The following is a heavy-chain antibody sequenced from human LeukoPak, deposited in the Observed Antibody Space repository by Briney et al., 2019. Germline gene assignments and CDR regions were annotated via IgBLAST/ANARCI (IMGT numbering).Heavy chain of an antibody. Sequence: SETLSLTCTVSGGSISSGYWSWIRQPPGKGLEWIGYMHYSGSTNYNPSFKSRVTISVDTSKNQFSLKLSSVTAADTAVYYCARGPLTISSSSTGYYFDYWGQGTLVTVSS. CDR2: MHYSGST. J-gene: IGHJ4*02. CDR1: GGSISSGY. V-gene: IGHV4-59*12. CDR3: ARGPLTISSSSTGYYFDY. D-gene: IGHD6-13*01.